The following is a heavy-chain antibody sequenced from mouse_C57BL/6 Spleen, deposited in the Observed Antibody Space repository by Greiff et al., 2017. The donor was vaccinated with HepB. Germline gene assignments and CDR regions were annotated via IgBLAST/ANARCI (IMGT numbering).Heavy chain of an antibody. CDR3: TRSSSIYYDYPLAY. V-gene: IGHV5-9-1*02. Sequence: EVNVVESGEGLVKPGGSLKLSCAASGFTFSSYAMSWVRQTPEKRLEWVAYISSGGDYIYYADTVKGRFTISRDNARNTLYLQMSSLKSEDTAMYYCTRSSSIYYDYPLAYWGQGTLVTVSA. J-gene: IGHJ3*01. CDR2: ISSGGDYI. D-gene: IGHD2-4*01. CDR1: GFTFSSYA.